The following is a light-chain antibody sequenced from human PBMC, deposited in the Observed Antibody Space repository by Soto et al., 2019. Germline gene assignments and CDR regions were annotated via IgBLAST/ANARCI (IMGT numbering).Light chain of an antibody. CDR2: RAS. J-gene: IGKJ4*01. CDR3: QQYNNWPRAT. V-gene: IGKV3-15*01. CDR1: QSINSN. Sequence: MVMTQSPATLSVSPGERATLSCRASQSINSNLAWYQQKPGQAPRLLMFRASIRATGFPARFSGSGSGTEFNITISSLQSEDSAVYYCQQYNNWPRATFGGGTKVDIK.